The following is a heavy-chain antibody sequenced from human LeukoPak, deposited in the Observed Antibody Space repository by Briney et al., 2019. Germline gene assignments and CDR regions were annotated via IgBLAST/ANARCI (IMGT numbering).Heavy chain of an antibody. Sequence: SETLSLTCTVSGGSISSYYWSWIRQPAGKGLEWIGNIFYSGSTYYSPSLRSRVTISLDTSRNQFSLKLNSVTAADTAVYYCAKSNGYGLVDIWGQGTMVTVSS. J-gene: IGHJ3*02. CDR3: AKSNGYGLVDI. CDR2: IFYSGST. V-gene: IGHV4-59*12. D-gene: IGHD3-10*01. CDR1: GGSISSYY.